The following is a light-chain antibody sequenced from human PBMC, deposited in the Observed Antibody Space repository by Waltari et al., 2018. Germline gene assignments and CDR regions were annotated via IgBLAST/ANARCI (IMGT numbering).Light chain of an antibody. CDR1: GSNIGAGSD. J-gene: IGLJ3*02. V-gene: IGLV1-40*01. CDR2: GST. CDR3: QSYDTSLSVV. Sequence: QSVLTQPPSVSGAPGQRVTISCTGSGSNIGAGSDLHWYQQLPRAAPKPLIYGSTSRPLGVPARFFGSTSGASASLAIIGLQAEDEADYYCQSYDTSLSVVFGGGTKLTVL.